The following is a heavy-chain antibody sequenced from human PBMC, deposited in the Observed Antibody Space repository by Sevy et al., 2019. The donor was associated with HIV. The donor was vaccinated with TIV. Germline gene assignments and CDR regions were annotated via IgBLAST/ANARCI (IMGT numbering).Heavy chain of an antibody. CDR2: MNPNSGNI. V-gene: IGHV1-8*01. CDR3: ARAGGLVDQGFDF. D-gene: IGHD1-26*01. CDR1: GYTFSSYD. Sequence: ASVKVSCKASGYTFSSYDINWVRQATGQGLEWMGWMNPNSGNIDYAQTFQGRVTMTRDTSISTVYMELSSLRSEDTAMYYCARAGGLVDQGFDFWGQGTLVTVSS. J-gene: IGHJ4*02.